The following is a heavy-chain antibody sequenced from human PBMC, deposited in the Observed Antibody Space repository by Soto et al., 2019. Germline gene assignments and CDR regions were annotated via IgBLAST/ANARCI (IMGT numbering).Heavy chain of an antibody. CDR1: GFTFSDYA. CDR3: AKGGRQWLVTSDFNY. Sequence: VQLVESGGGVVQPGRSLRLSCAASGFTFSDYAMHWVRQAPGKGLEWVAVVSHDGRNTHYADSVKGRFTSSRDSPKNTVSLEMTSLRAEGTAVYYCAKGGRQWLVTSDFNYWGQGALVTVSS. D-gene: IGHD6-19*01. J-gene: IGHJ4*02. V-gene: IGHV3-30*18. CDR2: VSHDGRNT.